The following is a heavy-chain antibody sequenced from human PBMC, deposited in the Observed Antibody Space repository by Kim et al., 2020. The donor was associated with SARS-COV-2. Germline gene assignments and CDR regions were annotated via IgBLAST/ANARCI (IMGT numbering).Heavy chain of an antibody. CDR1: GFTFSGYW. V-gene: IGHV3-7*03. J-gene: IGHJ6*02. CDR3: VRWGGYSNIPSHWDYYYGMDV. Sequence: GGSLRLSCAASGFTFSGYWMNWVRQAPGKGLEWVANIKQDGSEKYYVDSVKGRFTISRDNAKNSLYLQMNSLRAEDTAVYYCVRWGGYSNIPSHWDYYYGMDVWGQGTTVTVSS. D-gene: IGHD4-4*01. CDR2: IKQDGSEK.